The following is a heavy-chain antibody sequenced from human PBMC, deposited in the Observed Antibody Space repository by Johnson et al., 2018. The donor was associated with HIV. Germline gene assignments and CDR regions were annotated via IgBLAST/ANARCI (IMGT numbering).Heavy chain of an antibody. CDR3: AKGGVWEIPLGFGAVDF. CDR1: GFTFSNAW. D-gene: IGHD1-26*01. Sequence: MQLVESGGGLVKPGESLRLSCAASGFTFSNAWMNWVRQVPGKGLVWVSRINSDGSSTTYADSVKGRFTISRDNSKNTLFLQMNSLRDEDTAVYFCAKGGVWEIPLGFGAVDFWGQGTMVSASS. CDR2: INSDGSST. V-gene: IGHV3-74*03. J-gene: IGHJ3*01.